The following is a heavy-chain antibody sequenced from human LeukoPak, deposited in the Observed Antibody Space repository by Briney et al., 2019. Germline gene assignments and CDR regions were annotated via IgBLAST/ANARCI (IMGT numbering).Heavy chain of an antibody. V-gene: IGHV4-39*07. D-gene: IGHD5-24*01. CDR3: ARGGKEMSTITTFDY. J-gene: IGHJ4*02. Sequence: SETLSLTCTVSGGSISSSSYYWGWIRQAPGKGLEWIGSIYYSGSTYYNPSLKSRVTISVDTSKNQFSLKLSSVTAADTAVYYCARGGKEMSTITTFDYWGQGTLVTVSS. CDR1: GGSISSSSYY. CDR2: IYYSGST.